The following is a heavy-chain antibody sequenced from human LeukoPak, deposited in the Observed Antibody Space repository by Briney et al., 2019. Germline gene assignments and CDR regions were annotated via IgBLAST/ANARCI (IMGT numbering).Heavy chain of an antibody. CDR3: AREDCSGGSCYGGFDC. J-gene: IGHJ4*02. Sequence: SQTLSLTCAISGDSVSSNSAAWNWIRQSPSRGLEWLRRTCQRSKWYNDYALSVKSRITINPDTSKNQFSLQLNSVTPEDTAVYYCAREDCSGGSCYGGFDCWGQGTLVTVSS. V-gene: IGHV6-1*01. CDR2: TCQRSKWYN. D-gene: IGHD2-15*01. CDR1: GDSVSSNSAA.